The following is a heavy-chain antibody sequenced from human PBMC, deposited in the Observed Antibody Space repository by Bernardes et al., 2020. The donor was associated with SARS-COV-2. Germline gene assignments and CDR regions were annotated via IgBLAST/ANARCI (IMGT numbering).Heavy chain of an antibody. CDR1: GYTLTELS. CDR3: ATASVVPAAHNWFDP. J-gene: IGHJ5*02. CDR2: FDPEDGET. D-gene: IGHD2-2*01. V-gene: IGHV1-24*01. Sequence: ASLKDSCKVSGYTLTELSMHWVRQAPGKGLEWMGGFDPEDGETIYAQKFQGRVTMTEDTSTDTAYMELSSLRSEDTAVYYCATASVVPAAHNWFDPWGQGTLVTVSS.